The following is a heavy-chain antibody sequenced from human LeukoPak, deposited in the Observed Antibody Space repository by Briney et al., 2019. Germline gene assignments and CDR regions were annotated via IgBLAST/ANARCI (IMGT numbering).Heavy chain of an antibody. J-gene: IGHJ4*02. CDR2: INHSGST. D-gene: IGHD2-2*01. Sequence: PSETLSLTCAVYGGSFSGYYWSWVRQPPGKGLEWIGEINHSGSTNYNPSLKSRVTISVDTSKNQFSLKVRSVTAADTAIYYCARRLHQLPIDYWGRGTLVTVSS. CDR1: GGSFSGYY. CDR3: ARRLHQLPIDY. V-gene: IGHV4-34*01.